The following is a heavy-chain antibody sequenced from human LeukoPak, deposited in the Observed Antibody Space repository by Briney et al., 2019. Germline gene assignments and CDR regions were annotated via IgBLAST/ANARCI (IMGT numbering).Heavy chain of an antibody. V-gene: IGHV3-23*01. CDR2: ISGGGLNT. CDR3: ARDGGYYYYGMDV. CDR1: GFTFSNYA. Sequence: GGSLRLSCAASGFTFSNYAMSWVRQTPGKGLEWVSTISGGGLNTYYADSVRGRFTISRDNSKNTVYLQMNGLRAEDTAVYSCARDGGYYYYGMDVWGQGTTVTVSS. D-gene: IGHD3-16*01. J-gene: IGHJ6*02.